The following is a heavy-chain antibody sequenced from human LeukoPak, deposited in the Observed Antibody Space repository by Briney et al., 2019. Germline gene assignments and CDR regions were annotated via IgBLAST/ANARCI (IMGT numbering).Heavy chain of an antibody. J-gene: IGHJ5*02. CDR1: GGSFSGYY. CDR2: INHSGST. CDR3: ARGQYDFWSGYRRNSWFDP. D-gene: IGHD3-3*01. V-gene: IGHV4-34*01. Sequence: SETLSLTCAVYGGSFSGYYWSWIRQPPGKGLEWIGEINHSGSTNYNPSLKSRVTISVDTSKNQFSLKLSSVTAADTAVYYCARGQYDFWSGYRRNSWFDPWGQGTLVTVSS.